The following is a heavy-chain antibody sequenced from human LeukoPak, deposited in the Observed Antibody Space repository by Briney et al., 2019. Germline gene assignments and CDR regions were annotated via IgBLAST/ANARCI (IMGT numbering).Heavy chain of an antibody. Sequence: ASVKVSCKASGYTFTGYYMHWVRQAPGQGLEWMGWINPNSGGTNYAQKFQGRVTMTRDTSISTAYMELSRLRSDDTAVYYCARVGYDILTGYPYNYHYYMDVWGKGTTVTISS. CDR3: ARVGYDILTGYPYNYHYYMDV. CDR1: GYTFTGYY. D-gene: IGHD3-9*01. V-gene: IGHV1-2*02. CDR2: INPNSGGT. J-gene: IGHJ6*03.